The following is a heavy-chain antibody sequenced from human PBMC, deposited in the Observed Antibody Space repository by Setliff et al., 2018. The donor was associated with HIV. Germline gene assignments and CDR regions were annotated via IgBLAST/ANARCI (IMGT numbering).Heavy chain of an antibody. CDR2: IYGSGST. CDR1: SGSIKSYY. V-gene: IGHV4-59*01. D-gene: IGHD3-22*01. J-gene: IGHJ5*01. CDR3: ARAGNDYYDSNGYYYVVGWFDS. Sequence: SETLSLTCTVSSGSIKSYYWSWIRQPPGKGLEWVGYIYGSGSTNYNPSLKSRLTISIDMSKNQFSLKLNSVTAADTAVYYCARAGNDYYDSNGYYYVVGWFDSWGQGTLVTVSS.